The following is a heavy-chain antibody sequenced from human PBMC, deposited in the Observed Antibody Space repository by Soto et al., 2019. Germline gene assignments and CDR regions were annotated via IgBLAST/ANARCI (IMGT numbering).Heavy chain of an antibody. Sequence: GGSLRLSCAASGFTFRNFWMSWVRQAPGKGLEWVANIKQDGSAKFYVDSVRGRLPISRDNAKNSLFLQMNSLRVEDTAVYYCARHPYSSSWYDNFWGQGTQVTVSS. CDR1: GFTFRNFW. D-gene: IGHD6-13*01. V-gene: IGHV3-7*01. CDR2: IKQDGSAK. CDR3: ARHPYSSSWYDNF. J-gene: IGHJ4*02.